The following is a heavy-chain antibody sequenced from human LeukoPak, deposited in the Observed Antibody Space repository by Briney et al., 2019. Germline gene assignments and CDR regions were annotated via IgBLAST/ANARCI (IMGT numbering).Heavy chain of an antibody. J-gene: IGHJ4*02. Sequence: GGSLRLSCAAFGFTFSSYWMSWVRQAPGKGLEWVANIKQYGSEKYYVDSVKGRFTISRDNAKNSLYLQMNSLRAEDTAVYYCARDTRWGGEDFDYWGQGTLLTVSS. D-gene: IGHD2-2*01. CDR3: ARDTRWGGEDFDY. V-gene: IGHV3-7*04. CDR2: IKQYGSEK. CDR1: GFTFSSYW.